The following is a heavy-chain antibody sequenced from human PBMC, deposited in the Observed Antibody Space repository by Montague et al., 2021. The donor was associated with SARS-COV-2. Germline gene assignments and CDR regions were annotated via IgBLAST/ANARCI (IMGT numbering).Heavy chain of an antibody. D-gene: IGHD2-15*01. CDR2: TYYRSKWYH. V-gene: IGHV6-1*01. J-gene: IGHJ3*02. CDR1: GDSVSSNTDT. Sequence: CAISGDSVSSNTDTWNWIRQSPSRGLERLGRTYYRSKWYHDYAISLKSRITINPDTSKNQFSLQLSSVAPEDTAVFYCARTTTRMLYPENAFDIWGQGTMVTVSS. CDR3: ARTTTRMLYPENAFDI.